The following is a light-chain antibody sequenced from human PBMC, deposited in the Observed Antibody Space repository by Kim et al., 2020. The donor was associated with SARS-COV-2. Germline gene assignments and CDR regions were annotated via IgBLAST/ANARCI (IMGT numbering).Light chain of an antibody. CDR2: GVS. J-gene: IGKJ1*01. Sequence: SPVDRAALACRARESVSSTYFAWYQQKPGQAPRLLIYGVSSRATGIPHRFSGSGSGTYFTLTISRLEPEDFGVYYCQQYSTLPRTFGQGTKVDIK. V-gene: IGKV3-20*01. CDR1: ESVSSTY. CDR3: QQYSTLPRT.